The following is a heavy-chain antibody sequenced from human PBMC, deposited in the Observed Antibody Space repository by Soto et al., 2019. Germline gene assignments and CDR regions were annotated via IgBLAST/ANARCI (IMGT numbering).Heavy chain of an antibody. Sequence: SETLSLTCAVSGYSISSGYYWGWIRQPPGKGLEWIGSIYHSGSTYYNPSPKSRVTISVDTSKNQFSLKLISVTAPDTAVYYCARLPYYYGSGSYYKGHFDYWGQGTLVTVSS. V-gene: IGHV4-38-2*01. CDR2: IYHSGST. CDR3: ARLPYYYGSGSYYKGHFDY. CDR1: GYSISSGYY. J-gene: IGHJ4*02. D-gene: IGHD3-10*01.